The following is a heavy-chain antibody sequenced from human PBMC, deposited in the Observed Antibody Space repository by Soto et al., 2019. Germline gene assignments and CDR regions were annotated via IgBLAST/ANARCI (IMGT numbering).Heavy chain of an antibody. CDR1: SGSISSGGDY. Sequence: QVQLQESGPGLVKPSQTLSLTCTVSSGSISSGGDYWSWIGERPGKGLEWIGYIYFRGSTYYNPSLKSRVTISVDTSKHQFSLKLSSVTAADTAVYYCASALAYCGGDCYHFWYFALWGRGTLVTVSS. CDR2: IYFRGST. D-gene: IGHD2-21*02. J-gene: IGHJ2*01. V-gene: IGHV4-30-4*01. CDR3: ASALAYCGGDCYHFWYFAL.